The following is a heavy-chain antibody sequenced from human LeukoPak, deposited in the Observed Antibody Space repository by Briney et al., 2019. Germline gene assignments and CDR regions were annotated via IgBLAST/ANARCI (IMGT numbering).Heavy chain of an antibody. CDR3: ARLANYVPVY. Sequence: SETLSLSCTVSGYSISSNYSWGWIRQPPGKGLEWIGSVHHSGRTYYNPSLKSRLTISINTSKKQFSLKVSSVTSADTAVYYCARLANYVPVYWGQGTLVTVSS. D-gene: IGHD4/OR15-4a*01. J-gene: IGHJ4*02. V-gene: IGHV4-38-2*02. CDR2: VHHSGRT. CDR1: GYSISSNYS.